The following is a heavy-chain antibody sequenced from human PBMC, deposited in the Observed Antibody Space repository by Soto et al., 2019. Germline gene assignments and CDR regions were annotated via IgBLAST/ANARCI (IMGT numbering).Heavy chain of an antibody. Sequence: SGGSLRLSCAASGFTVSSNYMSWVRQAPEKGLEWVSVIYSGGSTYYADSVKGRFTISRDNSKNTLYLQMNSLRAEDTAVYYCASEYCSGGSCYSYYYYGMDVWGQGTTVTVSS. J-gene: IGHJ6*02. CDR1: GFTVSSNY. CDR3: ASEYCSGGSCYSYYYYGMDV. V-gene: IGHV3-53*01. D-gene: IGHD2-15*01. CDR2: IYSGGST.